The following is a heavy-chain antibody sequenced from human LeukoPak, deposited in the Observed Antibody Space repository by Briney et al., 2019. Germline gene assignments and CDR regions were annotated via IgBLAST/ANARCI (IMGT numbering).Heavy chain of an antibody. Sequence: GESLRISCKGSGYSFTSYWISWVRQMPGKGLEWMGRIDPSDSYSNYNPSFQGHVTISADKSISTAYLQWSSLKASDTAMYYCARLSKNYYGSSVNEDYFDYWGQGTLVTVSS. CDR3: ARLSKNYYGSSVNEDYFDY. D-gene: IGHD3-22*01. V-gene: IGHV5-10-1*01. CDR2: IDPSDSYS. CDR1: GYSFTSYW. J-gene: IGHJ4*02.